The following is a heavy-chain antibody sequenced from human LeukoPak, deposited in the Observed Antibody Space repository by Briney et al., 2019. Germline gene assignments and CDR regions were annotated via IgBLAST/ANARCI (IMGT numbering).Heavy chain of an antibody. CDR3: AKGGYYYDSSGYYSYFQH. V-gene: IGHV3-23*01. D-gene: IGHD3-22*01. CDR2: NSGSGGST. CDR1: GFTFSDFW. Sequence: GGSLRLSCAVSGFTFSDFWMSWVRQAPGKGLEWVSANSGSGGSTYYADSVKGRFTISRDNSKNTLYLQMNSLRAEDTAVYYCAKGGYYYDSSGYYSYFQHWGQGTLVTVSS. J-gene: IGHJ1*01.